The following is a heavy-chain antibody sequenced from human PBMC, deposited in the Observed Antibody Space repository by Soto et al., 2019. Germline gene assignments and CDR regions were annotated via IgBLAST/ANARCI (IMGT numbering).Heavy chain of an antibody. CDR1: GFTFSSYS. D-gene: IGHD2-2*01. CDR2: ISTSSSII. V-gene: IGHV3-48*01. Sequence: GGSLRLSCAASGFTFSSYSMNWVRQAPGKGLEWVSYISTSSSIIYYADSVKGRFTISRDNAKNSLYLQMNSLRAEDTAVYYCARDYCSSTSCYDYWGQGTLVTVSS. CDR3: ARDYCSSTSCYDY. J-gene: IGHJ4*02.